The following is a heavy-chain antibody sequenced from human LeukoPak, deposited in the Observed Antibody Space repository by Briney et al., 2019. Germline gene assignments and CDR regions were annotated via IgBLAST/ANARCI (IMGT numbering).Heavy chain of an antibody. D-gene: IGHD2/OR15-2a*01. J-gene: IGHJ4*02. CDR3: ARFYISAFDY. CDR2: ITPSGGST. V-gene: IGHV1-46*01. Sequence: ASVKVSCKASGYTFTSYYMHWVRQAPGQGLEWMGIITPSGGSTSYAQKFQGRVTMTRDTSTSTVYMDLSSLISEDTAVYYCARFYISAFDYWGQGTLVTVSS. CDR1: GYTFTSYY.